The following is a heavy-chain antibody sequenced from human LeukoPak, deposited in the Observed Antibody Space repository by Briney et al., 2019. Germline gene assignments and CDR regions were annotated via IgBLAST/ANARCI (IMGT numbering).Heavy chain of an antibody. CDR1: GFTFSNHG. CDR2: IWYDGSKR. J-gene: IGHJ3*02. CDR3: ARVERQGDAFDI. Sequence: GRSLRLSCTASGFTFSNHGLHWVRQAPGKGLEWMALIWYDGSKRYYADSVQGRFTISRDDSKNTLFLQMNSLRAEDTAVYYCARVERQGDAFDIWGQGTMVTLSS. D-gene: IGHD1-1*01. V-gene: IGHV3-33*01.